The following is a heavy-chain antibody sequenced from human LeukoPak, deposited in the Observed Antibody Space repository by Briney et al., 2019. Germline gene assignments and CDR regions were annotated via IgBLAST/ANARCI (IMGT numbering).Heavy chain of an antibody. J-gene: IGHJ4*02. D-gene: IGHD6-13*01. V-gene: IGHV3-15*01. Sequence: GGSLRLSCAASGFTFSNAWTSWVRQAPGKGLEWVGRIKSKTDGGTTDYAAPVKGRFTISRDDSKNTLYLQMNSLKTEDTAVYYCTTPTRSSWYAAYYFDYWGQGTLVTVSS. CDR3: TTPTRSSWYAAYYFDY. CDR2: IKSKTDGGTT. CDR1: GFTFSNAW.